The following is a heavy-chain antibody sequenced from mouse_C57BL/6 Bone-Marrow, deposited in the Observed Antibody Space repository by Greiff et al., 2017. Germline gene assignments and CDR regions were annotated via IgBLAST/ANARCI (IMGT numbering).Heavy chain of an antibody. CDR3: ARGYGSSYRFAY. V-gene: IGHV1-22*01. D-gene: IGHD1-1*01. CDR1: GYTFTDYN. J-gene: IGHJ3*01. Sequence: VQLKESGPELVKPGASVKMSCKASGYTFTDYNMHWVKQSHGKSLEWIGYINPNNGGTSYNQKFKGKATLTVNKSSSTAYMELRSLTSEDSAVYYCARGYGSSYRFAYWGQGTLVTVSA. CDR2: INPNNGGT.